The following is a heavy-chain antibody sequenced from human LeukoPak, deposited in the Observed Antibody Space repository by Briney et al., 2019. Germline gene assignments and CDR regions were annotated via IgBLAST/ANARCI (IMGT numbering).Heavy chain of an antibody. CDR1: GYTFTSYG. CDR2: ISAYNGNT. D-gene: IGHD4-23*01. Sequence: ASGKLSCKASGYTFTSYGISWVRLAPGQGLGRVGWISAYNGNTNYAQKLQGRVTMTTDTSTSTGYMELRSLRSDDTAVYYCAGLLYSGNFDYWGQGTLVTASS. V-gene: IGHV1-18*01. J-gene: IGHJ4*02. CDR3: AGLLYSGNFDY.